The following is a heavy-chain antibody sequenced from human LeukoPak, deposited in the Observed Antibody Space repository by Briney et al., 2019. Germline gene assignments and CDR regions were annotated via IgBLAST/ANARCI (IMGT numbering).Heavy chain of an antibody. V-gene: IGHV1-18*01. Sequence: ASVKVSCKASGYTFTNYAISWVRQAPGQGLEWIGWISAYNGHTTYAQKFQGRVTLTTDTSTSTAYMDLGSLRSDDTAVYYCAREVVRYSRGWPDYWGPGTLVTVSS. CDR1: GYTFTNYA. J-gene: IGHJ4*02. CDR2: ISAYNGHT. CDR3: AREVVRYSRGWPDY. D-gene: IGHD6-19*01.